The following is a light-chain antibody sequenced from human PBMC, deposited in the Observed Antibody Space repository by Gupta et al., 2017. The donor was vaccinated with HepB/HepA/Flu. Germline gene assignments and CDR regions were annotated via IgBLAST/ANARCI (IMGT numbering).Light chain of an antibody. CDR2: LGS. Sequence: DIVMTQSPLSLPVTPGEPASISCRSSQSLLHSNGKTYLDWYLQKPGQSPQVLIYLGSNRASGVPDRFSGSGSGTEFTLKISRVEAEDVGVYYCMQALQTPAFGQGTKVEIK. V-gene: IGKV2-28*01. CDR1: QSLLHSNGKTY. J-gene: IGKJ1*01. CDR3: MQALQTPA.